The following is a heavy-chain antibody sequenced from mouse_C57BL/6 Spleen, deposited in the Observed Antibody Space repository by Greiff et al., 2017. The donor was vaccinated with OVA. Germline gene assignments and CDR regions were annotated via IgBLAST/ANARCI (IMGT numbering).Heavy chain of an antibody. CDR3: TRQWFYYDCDSYYFDY. D-gene: IGHD2-4*01. CDR2: ISSGGSYT. CDR1: GFTFSSYG. J-gene: IGHJ2*01. Sequence: EVKLMESGGDLVKPGGSLKLSCAASGFTFSSYGMSWVRQTPDKRLEWVATISSGGSYTYYPYSVKGRFTISRDNAKNTLYLQMSSLKSEDTAMYYCTRQWFYYDCDSYYFDYWGQGTTLTVSS. V-gene: IGHV5-6*01.